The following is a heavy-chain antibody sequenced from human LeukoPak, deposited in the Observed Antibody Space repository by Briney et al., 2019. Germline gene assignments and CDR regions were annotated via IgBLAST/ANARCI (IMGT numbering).Heavy chain of an antibody. CDR1: GFIFSDDN. CDR3: AKGGRTGTSTFDY. V-gene: IGHV3-48*01. J-gene: IGHJ4*02. Sequence: GGSLRLSCAASGFIFSDDNMNWVRQAPGKGLEWVSYISSGSSTIYYADSVEGRFTISRGNSKNTLYLQMNSLRAEDTAVYYCAKGGRTGTSTFDYWGQGTLVTVSS. D-gene: IGHD1-7*01. CDR2: ISSGSSTI.